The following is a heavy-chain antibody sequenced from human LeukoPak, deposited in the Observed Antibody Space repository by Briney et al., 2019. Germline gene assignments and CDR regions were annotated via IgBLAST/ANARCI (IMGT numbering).Heavy chain of an antibody. CDR3: ARDRALKLLWFGESPSRWFDP. Sequence: PGGSLRLSCAASGFTFSSYWMHWVRQAPGKGLVWVSRINSDGSNTSYADSVKGRFTISRDNAKNTLYLQMNSLRAEDTAVYYCARDRALKLLWFGESPSRWFDPWGQGTLVTVSS. D-gene: IGHD3-10*01. CDR2: INSDGSNT. V-gene: IGHV3-74*01. CDR1: GFTFSSYW. J-gene: IGHJ5*02.